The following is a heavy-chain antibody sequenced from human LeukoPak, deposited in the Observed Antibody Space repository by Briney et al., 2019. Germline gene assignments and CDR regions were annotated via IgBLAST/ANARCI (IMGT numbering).Heavy chain of an antibody. CDR1: GFTFSNAW. V-gene: IGHV3-15*01. Sequence: GESLRLSCAASGFTFSNAWMSWVRQAPGKGLEWVGRIKSKTDGGTTDYAAPVKGRFTISRDDSKNTLYLQMNSLKTEDTAVYYCTMHYYGSGSYNSFDYWGQGTLVTVSS. D-gene: IGHD3-10*01. CDR3: TMHYYGSGSYNSFDY. CDR2: IKSKTDGGTT. J-gene: IGHJ4*02.